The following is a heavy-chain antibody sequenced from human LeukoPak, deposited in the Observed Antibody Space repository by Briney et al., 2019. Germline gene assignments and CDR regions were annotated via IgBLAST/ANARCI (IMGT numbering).Heavy chain of an antibody. J-gene: IGHJ4*02. D-gene: IGHD6-13*01. CDR3: ARHIPGYSISLGY. Sequence: GESLKISCAASGFTVSNNYMSWVRQAPGKALEWVSVVYSAGSTYYADSVKGRFTISRDNSKNTLYLQMNSLRAEDTAVYYCARHIPGYSISLGYWGQGTLVTVSS. CDR2: VYSAGST. CDR1: GFTVSNNY. V-gene: IGHV3-53*01.